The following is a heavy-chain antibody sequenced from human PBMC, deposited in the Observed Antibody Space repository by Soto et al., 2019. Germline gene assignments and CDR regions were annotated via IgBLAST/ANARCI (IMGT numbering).Heavy chain of an antibody. J-gene: IGHJ6*03. CDR3: AGTTSHQWYYMDV. CDR2: TYYRSRCYN. CDR1: GDSVSSNSAA. V-gene: IGHV6-1*01. Sequence: TLSLTCAISGDSVSSNSAAWNWIRLSPSRGLEWLARTYYRSRCYNDYAVSVRSRITVNPDTSKNQFSLQLTSVTPEDTAVYYCAGTTSHQWYYMDVWGKGTTVTVSS. D-gene: IGHD1-7*01.